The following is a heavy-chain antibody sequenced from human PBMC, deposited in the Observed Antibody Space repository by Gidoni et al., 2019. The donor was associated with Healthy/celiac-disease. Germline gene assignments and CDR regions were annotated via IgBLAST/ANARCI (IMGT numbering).Heavy chain of an antibody. CDR1: GFTFGDYA. CDR3: TRGGGGYDPLEFDY. V-gene: IGHV3-49*04. D-gene: IGHD5-12*01. CDR2: IRSKAYGGTT. Sequence: EVQLVESGGGWVQPGRSLRLSCTASGFTFGDYAMSWVRQAPGKGLEWVGFIRSKAYGGTTEYAASVKGRFTISRDDSKSIAYLQMNSLKTEDTAVYYCTRGGGGYDPLEFDYWGQGTLVTVSS. J-gene: IGHJ4*02.